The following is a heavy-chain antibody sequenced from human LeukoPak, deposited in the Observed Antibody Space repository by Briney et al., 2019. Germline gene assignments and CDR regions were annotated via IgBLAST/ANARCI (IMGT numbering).Heavy chain of an antibody. CDR1: GFTFSTHT. CDR3: ARASCGSCPFDP. CDR2: IYSGGST. D-gene: IGHD2-15*01. Sequence: GGSLRLSCAASGFTFSTHTMNWVRQAPGKGLEWVSIIYSGGSTYYADSVKGRFTISRDNSKNTVYLQMNSLRAEDTAIYYCARASCGSCPFDPWGQGTLVTVSS. V-gene: IGHV3-53*01. J-gene: IGHJ5*02.